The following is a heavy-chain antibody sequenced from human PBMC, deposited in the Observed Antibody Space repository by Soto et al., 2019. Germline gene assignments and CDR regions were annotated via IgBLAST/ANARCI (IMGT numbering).Heavy chain of an antibody. Sequence: PSETLSLTCTVSGGSISSYYWSWIRQPPGKGLEWIGYIYYSGSTNYNPSLKSRVTISVDTSKNQFSLKLSSVTAADTAVYYCAADLGTMVRGVITPDYWGQGTLVTVSS. D-gene: IGHD3-10*01. CDR1: GGSISSYY. J-gene: IGHJ4*02. CDR3: AADLGTMVRGVITPDY. CDR2: IYYSGST. V-gene: IGHV4-59*01.